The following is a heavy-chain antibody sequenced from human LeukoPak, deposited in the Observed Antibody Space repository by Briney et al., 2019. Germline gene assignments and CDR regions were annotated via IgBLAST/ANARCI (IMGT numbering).Heavy chain of an antibody. CDR3: AKRHYFGSGSFDY. D-gene: IGHD3-10*01. J-gene: IGHJ4*02. Sequence: GGSLRLSCAASGFSFSNYAMSWVRQAPGKGLEWVSAISSSGDITNYADSVKGRFTISRDNSKNTLYLQMNSLRAEDTAVYYCAKRHYFGSGSFDYWGQGALVTVSS. V-gene: IGHV3-23*01. CDR1: GFSFSNYA. CDR2: ISSSGDIT.